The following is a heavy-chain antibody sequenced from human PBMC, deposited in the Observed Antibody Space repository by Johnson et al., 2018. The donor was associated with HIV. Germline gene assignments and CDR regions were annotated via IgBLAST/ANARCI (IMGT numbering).Heavy chain of an antibody. CDR3: AIVQLLADDVFNI. V-gene: IGHV3-30*04. CDR1: GFTFSSYA. CDR2: ISYDGSNK. Sequence: QVQLVESGGGVVQPGRSLRLSCAASGFTFSSYAMHWVRQAPGKGLEWVAVISYDGSNKYYADSVKGRFTISRDNSKNTLYLQMNSLRAEDTAVYYCAIVQLLADDVFNIWGQGTMVTVSS. D-gene: IGHD3-10*01. J-gene: IGHJ3*02.